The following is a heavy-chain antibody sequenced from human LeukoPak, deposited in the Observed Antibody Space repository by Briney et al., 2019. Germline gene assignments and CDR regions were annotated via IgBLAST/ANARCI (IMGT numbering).Heavy chain of an antibody. CDR2: FDPEDGET. CDR3: ATDPYYYDSRGDY. D-gene: IGHD3-22*01. CDR1: GYTLTELS. Sequence: ASVKASCKVSGYTLTELSMHWVRQAPGKGLEWMGGFDPEDGETIYAQKFQGRVTMTEDTSTDTAYMELSSLRSEDTAVYYCATDPYYYDSRGDYWGQGTLVTVSS. J-gene: IGHJ4*02. V-gene: IGHV1-24*01.